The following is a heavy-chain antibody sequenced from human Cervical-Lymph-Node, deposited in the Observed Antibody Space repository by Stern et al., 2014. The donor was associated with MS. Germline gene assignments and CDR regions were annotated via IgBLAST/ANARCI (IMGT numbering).Heavy chain of an antibody. D-gene: IGHD1-14*01. CDR1: GFKFSIYW. Sequence: EVQLVESGAELIRPGESLKISCKGSGFKFSIYWIAWVRQMPGKVLEWMGIIYPGGSEARYSPSFQGQVTMSADKSTSTAYLQWSSLNASDTAMYFCARQTTAWASDVWGQGTLVTVSS. V-gene: IGHV5-51*01. J-gene: IGHJ4*02. CDR2: IYPGGSEA. CDR3: ARQTTAWASDV.